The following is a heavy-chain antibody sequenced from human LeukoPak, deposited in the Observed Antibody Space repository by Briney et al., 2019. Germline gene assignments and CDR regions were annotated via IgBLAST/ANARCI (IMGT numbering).Heavy chain of an antibody. Sequence: GGSLRLSCAASGFTFSDYGMHWVRQAPGKGLEWVAVLWDDGSSRYYADSVKGRFTISRDNSKNTLFLQMNSLRAEDSAVYYCARPYYSSDWYGDAFDIWGQGTMVTVSS. D-gene: IGHD6-19*01. V-gene: IGHV3-33*01. J-gene: IGHJ3*02. CDR2: LWDDGSSR. CDR3: ARPYYSSDWYGDAFDI. CDR1: GFTFSDYG.